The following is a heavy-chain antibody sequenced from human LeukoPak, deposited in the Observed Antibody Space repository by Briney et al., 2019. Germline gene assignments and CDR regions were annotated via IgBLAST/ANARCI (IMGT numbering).Heavy chain of an antibody. CDR2: ISYDGSNK. J-gene: IGHJ4*02. CDR1: GVTFSSYG. V-gene: IGHV3-30*18. D-gene: IGHD3-10*01. Sequence: GGSLRLSCAASGVTFSSYGMHWVRQAPGKGLEWVAVISYDGSNKYYADSVKGRFTISRDNSKNTLYLQMNSLRAEDTAVYYCAKDSPVYYGSGSYLDYWGQGTLVTVSS. CDR3: AKDSPVYYGSGSYLDY.